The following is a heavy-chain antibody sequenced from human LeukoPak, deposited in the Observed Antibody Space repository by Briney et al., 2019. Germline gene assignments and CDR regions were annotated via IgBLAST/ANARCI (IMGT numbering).Heavy chain of an antibody. D-gene: IGHD3-10*01. CDR2: ISSGSSTV. CDR1: GFTFSSYD. Sequence: GGSLRLSCAASGFTFSSYDMNWVRRAPGKGLEWVSLISSGSSTVYYADSVKARFTISRENAKNSLYLQMNSLRAEDTAVYYCARALRGVAHNEGYGMDVWGQGTTVTVSS. J-gene: IGHJ6*02. CDR3: ARALRGVAHNEGYGMDV. V-gene: IGHV3-48*03.